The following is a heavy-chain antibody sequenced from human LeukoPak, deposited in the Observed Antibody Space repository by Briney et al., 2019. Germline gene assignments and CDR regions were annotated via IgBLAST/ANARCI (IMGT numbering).Heavy chain of an antibody. Sequence: SGGSLRLSCATSGFSFSDYYMTWIRQAPGKGLEWISYISSSGTSTKHADSVKERFAISRDNAKNSLYLQMNSLRAEDTALYFCAKSLTTTPGVDKSHDYWGPGTLVTVSS. CDR3: AKSLTTTPGVDKSHDY. CDR1: GFSFSDYY. V-gene: IGHV3-11*03. D-gene: IGHD1-1*01. CDR2: ISSSGTST. J-gene: IGHJ4*02.